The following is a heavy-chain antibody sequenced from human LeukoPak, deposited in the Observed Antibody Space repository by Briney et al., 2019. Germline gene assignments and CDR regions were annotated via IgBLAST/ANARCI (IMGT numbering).Heavy chain of an antibody. CDR3: AKTGIYYYYYMDV. CDR1: EFTLSSYA. J-gene: IGHJ6*03. CDR2: ISGSGSST. Sequence: PGGSLRLSCAASEFTLSSYATSWVRQAPGKGLEWVSGISGSGSSTYYADSVKGRFTISRDYSKNTVYLQMNGLRAEDTAVYYCAKTGIYYYYYMDVWGKGTTVTVSS. V-gene: IGHV3-23*01.